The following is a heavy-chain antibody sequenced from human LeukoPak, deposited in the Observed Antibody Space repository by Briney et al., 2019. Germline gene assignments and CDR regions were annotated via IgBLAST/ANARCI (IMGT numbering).Heavy chain of an antibody. Sequence: ASVKVSCKASGGTFSSYAISWVRQAPGQGLEWMGWISAYNGNTNYAQKLQGRVTMTTDTSTSTAYMELRSLRSDDTAVYYCARDYESGINDYWGQGTLVTVSS. CDR3: ARDYESGINDY. CDR1: GGTFSSYA. J-gene: IGHJ4*02. V-gene: IGHV1-18*01. D-gene: IGHD3-10*01. CDR2: ISAYNGNT.